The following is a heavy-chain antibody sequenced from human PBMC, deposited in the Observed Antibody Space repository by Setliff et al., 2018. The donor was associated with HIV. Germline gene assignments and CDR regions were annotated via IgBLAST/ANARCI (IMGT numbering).Heavy chain of an antibody. Sequence: ASVKVSCKASGYTFTGYYMHWVRQAPGQGLEWMGWINPNSGGTNYAQKFQGWVTMTRDTSISTAYMELSRLRSDDTAVYYCARSQGIVPAAPLWYWGQGTLITVSS. J-gene: IGHJ4*02. V-gene: IGHV1-2*04. CDR1: GYTFTGYY. CDR2: INPNSGGT. D-gene: IGHD2-2*01. CDR3: ARSQGIVPAAPLWY.